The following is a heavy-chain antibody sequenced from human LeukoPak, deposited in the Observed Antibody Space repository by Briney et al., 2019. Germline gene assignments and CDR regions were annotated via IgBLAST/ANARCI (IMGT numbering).Heavy chain of an antibody. CDR1: GYTFTSYY. CDR3: ARVSSWYDY. V-gene: IGHV1-2*04. D-gene: IGHD6-19*01. CDR2: INPNSGGT. Sequence: ASVKVSCKASGYTFTSYYMHWVRQAPGQGLEWMGWINPNSGGTNYAQKFQGWVTMTRDTSTSTVYMELSSLRSEDTAVYYCARVSSWYDYWGQGTLVTVSS. J-gene: IGHJ4*02.